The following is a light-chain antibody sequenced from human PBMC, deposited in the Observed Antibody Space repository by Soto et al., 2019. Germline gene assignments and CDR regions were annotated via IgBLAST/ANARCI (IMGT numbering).Light chain of an antibody. CDR1: QTISSW. CDR2: KAS. J-gene: IGKJ1*01. V-gene: IGKV1-5*03. Sequence: DSKSTQSPSTLSESVGDRAAITCRASQTISSWLAWYQQKPGKAPKLLIYKASTLKSGVPSRFSGSGSVTEFTLTISSLQPDDFATYYCQHYTSYSEAFGQGTKVDIK. CDR3: QHYTSYSEA.